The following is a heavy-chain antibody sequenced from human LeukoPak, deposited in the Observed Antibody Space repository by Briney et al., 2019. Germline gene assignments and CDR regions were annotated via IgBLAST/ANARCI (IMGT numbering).Heavy chain of an antibody. V-gene: IGHV5-51*01. CDR1: GYIFANNW. D-gene: IGHD2-15*01. Sequence: GESLKISFKGSGYIFANNWIGWVRQMPGKGLEWMGIIYPGDSDTRYSPSFQGQVTMSADKSISTAYLQWSSLKASDTAMYYCARRVVALADAFDIWGQGTMVTVSS. CDR3: ARRVVALADAFDI. CDR2: IYPGDSDT. J-gene: IGHJ3*02.